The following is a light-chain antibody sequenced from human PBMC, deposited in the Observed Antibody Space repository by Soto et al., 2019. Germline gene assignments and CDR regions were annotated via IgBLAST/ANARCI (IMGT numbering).Light chain of an antibody. V-gene: IGKV3-20*01. CDR2: ASS. CDR1: QSVSSSY. CDR3: QQYGDSSWT. Sequence: EIVLTQSPGTLSSSPGERATLSCRASQSVSSSYLAWYQQKPGQAPRLLIYASSSRATGIPDRFGGSGSGTDFTLTISRLEPEDFAVYYCQQYGDSSWTFGQGTKVEIK. J-gene: IGKJ1*01.